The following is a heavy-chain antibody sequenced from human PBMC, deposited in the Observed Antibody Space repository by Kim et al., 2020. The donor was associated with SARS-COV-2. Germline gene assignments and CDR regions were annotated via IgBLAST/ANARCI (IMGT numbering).Heavy chain of an antibody. CDR3: ARDLTSSVFDS. CDR1: GFTFSDCY. Sequence: GGSLRLSCAASGFTFSDCYMYWIRQAPGKGLEWISYISSSGNTMYYADSVKGRFTISRDNAKNSLYLQMNSLRADDTAVYYCARDLTSSVFDSWGQGTLVTVSS. V-gene: IGHV3-11*01. J-gene: IGHJ4*02. CDR2: ISSSGNTM.